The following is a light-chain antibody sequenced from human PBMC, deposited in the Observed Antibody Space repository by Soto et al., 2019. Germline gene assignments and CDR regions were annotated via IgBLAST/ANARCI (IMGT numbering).Light chain of an antibody. J-gene: IGKJ1*01. CDR3: QQYNIWPWT. V-gene: IGKV3-15*01. CDR2: GAY. Sequence: EIVMTQSPVTLSMSPGERATLSCRASQSVSSNLAWYQQKLGQAPRLLIYGAYTRATGIPARFSGSGSGTEFTLTISRLPSEDFAVYYCQQYNIWPWTFGQGTKVEI. CDR1: QSVSSN.